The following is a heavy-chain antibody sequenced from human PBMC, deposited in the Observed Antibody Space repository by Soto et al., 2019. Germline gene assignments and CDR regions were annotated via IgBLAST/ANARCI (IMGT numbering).Heavy chain of an antibody. V-gene: IGHV4-30-4*08. CDR1: GDSISSDYYH. CDR3: AREDDGGDSLDV. J-gene: IGHJ6*02. Sequence: QVQLQQSGPGLVKPSQTLSLTCTVSGDSISSDYYHWTWIRQSPGKGLEWIGYIHHSGSILYNPSFKSRVTISVDTSKNPFSLHLTSVTAADTAVYFCAREDDGGDSLDVWGQGTTVTVSS. D-gene: IGHD2-21*02. CDR2: IHHSGSI.